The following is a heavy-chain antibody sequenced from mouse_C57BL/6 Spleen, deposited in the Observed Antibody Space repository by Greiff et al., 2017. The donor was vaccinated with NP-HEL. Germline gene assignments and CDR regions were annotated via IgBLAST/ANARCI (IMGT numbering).Heavy chain of an antibody. V-gene: IGHV1-15*01. CDR2: IDPETGGT. J-gene: IGHJ2*01. D-gene: IGHD1-1*01. CDR3: TSGYYGTRDY. Sequence: VKLKQSGAELVRPGASVTLSCKASGYTFTDYEMHWVKQTPVHGLEWIGAIDPETGGTAYNQKFKGKAILTADKSSSTAYMELRSLTSEDSAVYYCTSGYYGTRDYWGQGTTLTVSS. CDR1: GYTFTDYE.